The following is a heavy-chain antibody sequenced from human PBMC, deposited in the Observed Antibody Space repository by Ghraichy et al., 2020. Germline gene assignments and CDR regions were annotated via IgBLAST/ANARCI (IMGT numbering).Heavy chain of an antibody. CDR1: GGSISSYY. V-gene: IGHV4-59*08. J-gene: IGHJ4*02. CDR3: ARRKGTAMVFDY. CDR2: IYYSGST. D-gene: IGHD5-18*01. Sequence: SQTLSLTCTVSGGSISSYYWSWIRQPPGKGLEWIGYIYYSGSTNYNPPLKSRVTISVDTSKNQFSLKLSSVTAADTAVYYCARRKGTAMVFDYWGQGTLVTVSS.